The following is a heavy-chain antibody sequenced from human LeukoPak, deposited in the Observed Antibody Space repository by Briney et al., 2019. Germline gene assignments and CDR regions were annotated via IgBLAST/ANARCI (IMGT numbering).Heavy chain of an antibody. Sequence: PGGSLRLSCAASGFTFSSYWMHWVRQAPGKGLVWVSRINSDGSSTSYADSVKGRFTISRDNAKNTLYLQMNSLRAEDTAVYYCARGPIDFWSGYNFDYWGQGTLVTVSS. CDR2: INSDGSST. J-gene: IGHJ4*02. D-gene: IGHD3-3*01. CDR1: GFTFSSYW. V-gene: IGHV3-74*01. CDR3: ARGPIDFWSGYNFDY.